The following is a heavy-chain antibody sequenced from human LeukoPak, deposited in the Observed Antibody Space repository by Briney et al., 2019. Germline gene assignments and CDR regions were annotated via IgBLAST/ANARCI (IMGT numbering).Heavy chain of an antibody. V-gene: IGHV1-46*01. CDR3: AGTAAPDY. J-gene: IGHJ4*02. D-gene: IGHD2-2*01. Sequence: ASVKVSCKASGGTFSSYAISWVRQAPGQGLEWMGIINPSGGSTSYAQKFQGRVTMTRDTSTSTVYMELSSLRSEDTAVYYCAGTAAPDYWGQGTLVTVSS. CDR1: GGTFSSYA. CDR2: INPSGGST.